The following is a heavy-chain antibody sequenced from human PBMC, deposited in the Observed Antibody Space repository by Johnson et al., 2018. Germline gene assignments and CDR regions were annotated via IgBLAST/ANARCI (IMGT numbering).Heavy chain of an antibody. V-gene: IGHV3-23*04. CDR3: AKVRGYSGSYRDQFQH. J-gene: IGHJ1*01. CDR2: ISGSGGST. D-gene: IGHD1-26*01. CDR1: GFTFSSYA. Sequence: EVRLVEAGGGLVQPGGSLRLSCAASGFTFSSYAMSWVRQAPGKGLEWVSAISGSGGSTYYADSVKGRFTISRDNSKNTLYLQMNSLRAEDTAVYYCAKVRGYSGSYRDQFQHWGQGTLVTVSS.